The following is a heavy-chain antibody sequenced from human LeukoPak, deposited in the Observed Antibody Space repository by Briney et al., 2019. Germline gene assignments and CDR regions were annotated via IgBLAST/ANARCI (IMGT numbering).Heavy chain of an antibody. CDR2: INPNSGGT. CDR1: GYTFTGYY. D-gene: IGHD6-13*01. V-gene: IGHV1-2*02. CDR3: AKGGEVSSWYKRLKLYFDS. Sequence: ASVKVSCKASGYTFTGYYMHWVRQAPGQGLEWMGWINPNSGGTNYAQKFQGRVTMTRDTSISTAYMELSRLRSDDTAVYYCAKGGEVSSWYKRLKLYFDSRSRGILVTVSS. J-gene: IGHJ4*02.